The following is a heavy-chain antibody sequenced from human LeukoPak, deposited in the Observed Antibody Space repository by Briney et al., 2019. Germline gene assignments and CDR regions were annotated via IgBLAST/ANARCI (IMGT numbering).Heavy chain of an antibody. CDR1: GYTFTKYG. D-gene: IGHD2-8*01. J-gene: IGHJ6*03. V-gene: IGHV7-4-1*02. CDR2: INTDTGNP. Sequence: GASVKVSRKASGYTFTKYGVYWVRQAPGQGLEWMGWINTDTGNPTYAQGFTGRFVFSLDTSVSTTYLQISSLKPEDTAVYYCARGIGIGTVLMVHGNMDVWGKGTTVTVSS. CDR3: ARGIGIGTVLMVHGNMDV.